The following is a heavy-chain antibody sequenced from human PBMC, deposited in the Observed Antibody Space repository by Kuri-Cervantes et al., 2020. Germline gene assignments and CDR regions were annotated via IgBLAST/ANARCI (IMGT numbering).Heavy chain of an antibody. CDR2: ISSSGSTI. Sequence: GGSLRLSCAASGFTFSDYYMSWIRQAPGKGLEWVSYISSSGSTIYYADSVKGRFTISRDNAKNSLYLQMNSLRAEDTAVYYCARTRYCSSTSCYRAPIDCWGQGTLVTVSS. CDR1: GFTFSDYY. V-gene: IGHV3-11*01. J-gene: IGHJ4*02. D-gene: IGHD2-2*01. CDR3: ARTRYCSSTSCYRAPIDC.